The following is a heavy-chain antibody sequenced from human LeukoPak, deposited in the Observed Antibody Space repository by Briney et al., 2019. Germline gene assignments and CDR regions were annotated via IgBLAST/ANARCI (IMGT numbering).Heavy chain of an antibody. CDR1: GGSISTYY. CDR3: ARFATPLSWFDP. V-gene: IGHV4-59*01. Sequence: PSETLSLTCTVSGGSISTYYWSWSRQSPGKAMEWIGYIYDSGSTNYNPSLKSRVTISLDTSKNQFSLKLRSMTAADTAVYFCARFATPLSWFDPWGQRTLVTVSS. CDR2: IYDSGST. J-gene: IGHJ5*02. D-gene: IGHD2-15*01.